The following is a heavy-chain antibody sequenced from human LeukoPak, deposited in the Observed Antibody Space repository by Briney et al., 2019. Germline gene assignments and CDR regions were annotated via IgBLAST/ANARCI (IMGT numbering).Heavy chain of an antibody. CDR3: ARGWVGDGNYFDY. CDR1: GGSTSSGGYS. Sequence: SETLSLTCAVSGGSTSSGGYSWSWIRQPPGKGLEWIGYIYYSGSTYYNPSLKSQVTISVDTSKNQFSLKLSSVTAADTAVYYCARGWVGDGNYFDYWGQGTLVTVSS. CDR2: IYYSGST. D-gene: IGHD3-16*01. V-gene: IGHV4-30-4*07. J-gene: IGHJ4*02.